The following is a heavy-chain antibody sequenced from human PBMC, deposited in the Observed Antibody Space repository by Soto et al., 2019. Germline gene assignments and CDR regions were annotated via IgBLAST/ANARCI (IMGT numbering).Heavy chain of an antibody. CDR2: IIPIFGTA. J-gene: IGHJ5*02. D-gene: IGHD2-15*01. V-gene: IGHV1-69*06. CDR3: AGLSVVAAISWFDP. CDR1: GGTFSSYA. Sequence: GASVKVSCKASGGTFSSYAISWVRQAPGQGLEWMGGIIPIFGTANYAQEFQGRVTITADKFTSTAYMELRSLRSEDTAVYYCAGLSVVAAISWFDPWGQGTLLTVSS.